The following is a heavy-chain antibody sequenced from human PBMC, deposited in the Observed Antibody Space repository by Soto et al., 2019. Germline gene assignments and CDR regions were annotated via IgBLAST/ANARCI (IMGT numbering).Heavy chain of an antibody. CDR2: ISSSSSYI. D-gene: IGHD6-6*01. CDR1: GFTFSIYT. Sequence: GGSLRLSCAASGFTFSIYTMNWVRQASGKGLEWVSSISSSSSYIYYADSVKGRFTISRDNAKNSLYLQMNSLRAEDTAVYYCARVWAARRLYGMDVWGQGTTVTVSS. V-gene: IGHV3-21*01. J-gene: IGHJ6*02. CDR3: ARVWAARRLYGMDV.